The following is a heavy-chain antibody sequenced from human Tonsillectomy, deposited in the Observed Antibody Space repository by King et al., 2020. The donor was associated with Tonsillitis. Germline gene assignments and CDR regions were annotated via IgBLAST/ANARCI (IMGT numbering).Heavy chain of an antibody. V-gene: IGHV3-11*05. D-gene: IGHD6-13*01. CDR2: ISSGGSYQ. CDR1: GFTFSDYY. CDR3: ATIAAAGNGDY. Sequence: QLVQSGGGLVRPGGSLRLSCTASGFTFSDYYMSWIRQAPGKGRDWVSYISSGGSYQTYADSVKGRCTISRDNANNSLYLQMNSLRAEDTAVYYCATIAAAGNGDYWGQGTLVTVSS. J-gene: IGHJ4*02.